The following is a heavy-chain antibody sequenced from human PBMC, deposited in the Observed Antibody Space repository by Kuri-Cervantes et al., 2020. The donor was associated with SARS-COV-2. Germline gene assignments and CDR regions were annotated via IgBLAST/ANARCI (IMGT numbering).Heavy chain of an antibody. V-gene: IGHV4-59*01. Sequence: SETLSLTCTVSGGSISSYYWSWIRQPPGKGLEWIGYIYYSGSTNYNPSLKSRVTISVDTSKNQFSLKLSSVTAADTAVYYCARMDCYTLLDYWGQGTLVTVSS. D-gene: IGHD2-21*01. CDR1: GGSISSYY. CDR2: IYYSGST. J-gene: IGHJ4*02. CDR3: ARMDCYTLLDY.